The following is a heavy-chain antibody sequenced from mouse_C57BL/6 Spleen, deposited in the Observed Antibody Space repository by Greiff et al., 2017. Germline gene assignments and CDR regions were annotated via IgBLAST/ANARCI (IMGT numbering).Heavy chain of an antibody. J-gene: IGHJ4*01. CDR2: IYPGDGDT. V-gene: IGHV1-82*01. Sequence: QVQLQQSGPELVKPGASVKISCKASGYAFSSSWMNWVKQRPGKGLEWIGRIYPGDGDTNYNGKFKGKATLTADKSSGTAYMQLSSLTSEDSAVYVCARGLTGTYYYAMDYWGQGTSVTVSS. CDR1: GYAFSSSW. D-gene: IGHD4-1*01. CDR3: ARGLTGTYYYAMDY.